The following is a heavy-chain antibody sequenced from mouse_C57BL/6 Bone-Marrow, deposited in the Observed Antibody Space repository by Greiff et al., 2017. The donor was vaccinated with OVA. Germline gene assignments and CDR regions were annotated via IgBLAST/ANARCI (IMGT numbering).Heavy chain of an antibody. Sequence: VKLMESGPGLVAPSQSLSITCTVSGFSLTSYAISWVRQPPGKGLEWLGVIWTGGGTNYNSALKSRLSISKDNSKSQVFLKRNSLQTDDTARYYCARNRAYYGNPYYAMDYWGQGTSVTVSS. V-gene: IGHV2-9-1*01. J-gene: IGHJ4*01. CDR2: IWTGGGT. CDR3: ARNRAYYGNPYYAMDY. D-gene: IGHD2-10*01. CDR1: GFSLTSYA.